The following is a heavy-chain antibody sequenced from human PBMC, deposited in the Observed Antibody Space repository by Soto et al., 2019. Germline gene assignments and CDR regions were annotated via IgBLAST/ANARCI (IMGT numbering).Heavy chain of an antibody. CDR2: VSGRSGSK. Sequence: EVQLLESGGGLVQPGGSLRLSCAASGFTFSSYAMSWVRQAPGKGLEWVSSVSGRSGSKSYADSVKGRFTISRDNSKSPVYLQMNSLRAEDTAVYFCAKDWCSGTTCYCLENWGQGTLVTVSS. J-gene: IGHJ4*02. CDR1: GFTFSSYA. V-gene: IGHV3-23*01. D-gene: IGHD1-7*01. CDR3: AKDWCSGTTCYCLEN.